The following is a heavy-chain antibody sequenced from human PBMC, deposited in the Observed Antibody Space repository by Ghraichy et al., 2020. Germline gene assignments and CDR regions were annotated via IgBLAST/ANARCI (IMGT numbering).Heavy chain of an antibody. D-gene: IGHD4-17*01. J-gene: IGHJ4*02. CDR2: VSHSGNT. CDR1: GGSFSKYY. Sequence: SETLSLTCAVYGGSFSKYYWNWIRQPPGKGLEWIGEVSHSGNTPYNPSLASRVTVSVDTSKNQLYLKLNSVTSEDTAVYFCARCTFCDYVKTQYWCQGTLVSVSS. V-gene: IGHV4-34*01. CDR3: ARCTFCDYVKTQY.